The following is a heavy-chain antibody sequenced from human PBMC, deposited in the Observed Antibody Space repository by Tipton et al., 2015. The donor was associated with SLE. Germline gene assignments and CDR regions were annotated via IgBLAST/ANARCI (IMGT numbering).Heavy chain of an antibody. Sequence: TLSLTCTVSGGSISSGNYYWSWIRQPAGKGLEWIGYVYFYTNENTSYNPSLRSRVTISLDTSNNHFSLKLRSVTAADTAVYYCARGPLEPAVSDNAFDIWGQGTMVTVSS. V-gene: IGHV4-61*10. CDR3: ARGPLEPAVSDNAFDI. CDR1: GGSISSGNYY. CDR2: VYFYTNENT. D-gene: IGHD2-2*01. J-gene: IGHJ3*02.